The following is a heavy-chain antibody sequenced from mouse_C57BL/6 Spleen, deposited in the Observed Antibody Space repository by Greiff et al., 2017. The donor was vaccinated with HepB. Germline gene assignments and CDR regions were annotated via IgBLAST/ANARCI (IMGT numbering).Heavy chain of an antibody. CDR1: GYTFTDYY. D-gene: IGHD4-1*01. J-gene: IGHJ2*01. CDR3: ARTGTWDY. CDR2: INPNNGGT. V-gene: IGHV1-26*01. Sequence: VQLKHSGPELVKPGASVKISCKASGYTFTDYYMNWVKQSHGKSLEWIGDINPNNGGTSYNQKFKGKATLTVDKSSSTAYMELRSLTSEDSAVYYCARTGTWDYWGQGTTLTVSS.